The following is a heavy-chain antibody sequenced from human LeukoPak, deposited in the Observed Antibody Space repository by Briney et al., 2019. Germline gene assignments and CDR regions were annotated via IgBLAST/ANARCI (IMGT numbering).Heavy chain of an antibody. D-gene: IGHD5-18*01. V-gene: IGHV3-11*01. J-gene: IGHJ4*02. CDR3: ARDPEHTAMINFDY. Sequence: GGSLRLSCAASGFTFSDYYMSWIRQAPGKGLEWVTYISRSGTTIYYADSVKGRFTISRDNAKNSLYPQMNSLRADDTAVYYCARDPEHTAMINFDYWGQGTLVTVSS. CDR1: GFTFSDYY. CDR2: ISRSGTTI.